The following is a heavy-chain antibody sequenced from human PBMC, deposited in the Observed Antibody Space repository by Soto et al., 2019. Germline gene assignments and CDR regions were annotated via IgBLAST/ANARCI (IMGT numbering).Heavy chain of an antibody. Sequence: QVQLVQSGAEVKKPGASVTVSCKASGYTFTSYGISWVRQAPRQGLEWMGWISAYNGNTNYAKKLQGRVTMTTDTSTRTAYMEQRSLRTDDTAVDYCARDYPRGGYTHYWGQGTLVTVSS. CDR2: ISAYNGNT. J-gene: IGHJ4*02. CDR3: ARDYPRGGYTHY. D-gene: IGHD5-12*01. V-gene: IGHV1-18*01. CDR1: GYTFTSYG.